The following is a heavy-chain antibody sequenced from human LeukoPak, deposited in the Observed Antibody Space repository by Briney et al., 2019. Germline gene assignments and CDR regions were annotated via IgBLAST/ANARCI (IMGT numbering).Heavy chain of an antibody. D-gene: IGHD1-1*01. V-gene: IGHV3-21*01. CDR3: AKVDYWSPENYFDS. CDR2: ISNSGNYI. CDR1: GFTFSSYY. Sequence: GGSLRLSCAASGFTFSSYYMSWVRQAPGKGLEWVSSISNSGNYIYYTDSLKGRFTISRDNAKKSLYLQMNSLRAEDTAVYYCAKVDYWSPENYFDSWGQGILVTVSS. J-gene: IGHJ4*02.